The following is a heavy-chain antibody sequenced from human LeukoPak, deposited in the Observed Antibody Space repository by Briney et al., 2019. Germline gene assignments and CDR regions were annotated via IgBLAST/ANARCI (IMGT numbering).Heavy chain of an antibody. D-gene: IGHD3-10*01. V-gene: IGHV1-18*01. CDR2: ISAYNGNT. CDR1: GYTFTSYG. CDR3: ARCGRDRSYNWFDP. J-gene: IGHJ5*02. Sequence: ASVKVSSKASGYTFTSYGISWVRQAPGQGLEWMGWISAYNGNTNYAQKLQGRVTMTTDTSTSTAYMELRSLRSDDTAVYYCARCGRDRSYNWFDPWGQGTLVTVSS.